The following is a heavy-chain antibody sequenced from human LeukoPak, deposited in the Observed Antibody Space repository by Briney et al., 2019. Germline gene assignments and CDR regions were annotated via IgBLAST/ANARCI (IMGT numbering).Heavy chain of an antibody. CDR2: IKEDGSEK. Sequence: PGGSLRLSCAASGVSFSSYWMSWVRQPPGKGLEWVANIKEDGSEKNYVDSVKGRFTISRDNAKSSVYLQMNSLRAEDTAMYYCAKDTWLVAFGIQVFDYWGQGTRVTVPS. CDR1: GVSFSSYW. V-gene: IGHV3-7*03. J-gene: IGHJ4*02. D-gene: IGHD6-19*01. CDR3: AKDTWLVAFGIQVFDY.